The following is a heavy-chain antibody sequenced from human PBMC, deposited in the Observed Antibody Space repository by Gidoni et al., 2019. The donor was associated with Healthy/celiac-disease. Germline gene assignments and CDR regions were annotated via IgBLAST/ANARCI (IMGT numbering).Heavy chain of an antibody. J-gene: IGHJ5*02. CDR2: INHSGRT. Sequence: QVQLQQWGAGLLKPSATLSRTSALYVRSFRCYYWRWIRHPPGQGLEWIGEINHSGRTNYNPSLKSRVTISVDTSKNQFSLKLSSVTAADTAVYYCARVGPNPCGGDCYSLGWFDPWGQGTLVTVSS. CDR1: VRSFRCYY. CDR3: ARVGPNPCGGDCYSLGWFDP. V-gene: IGHV4-34*01. D-gene: IGHD2-21*02.